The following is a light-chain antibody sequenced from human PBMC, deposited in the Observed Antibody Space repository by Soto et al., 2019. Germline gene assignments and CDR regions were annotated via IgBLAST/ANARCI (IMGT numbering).Light chain of an antibody. CDR1: SSDVGGYNY. V-gene: IGLV2-14*03. CDR2: DVS. CDR3: CSYAGSSTVV. J-gene: IGLJ2*01. Sequence: QSALTQPASVSGSPGHSITISCSGTSSDVGGYNYVSWYQQHPGKAPKLMIYDVSNRPSGVSNRFSGSKSGNTASLTISGLQAEDEADYYCCSYAGSSTVVFGGGTKLTVL.